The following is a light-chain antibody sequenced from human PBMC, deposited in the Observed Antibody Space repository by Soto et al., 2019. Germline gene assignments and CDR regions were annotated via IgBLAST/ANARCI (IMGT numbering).Light chain of an antibody. CDR2: GAS. CDR1: QSVTNK. V-gene: IGKV3-15*01. J-gene: IGKJ1*01. Sequence: EIVMTQSPATLSVSPGERATLSCRASQSVTNKLAWFQQKPGQAPRLLIYGASTRATDIPARFSGSGSGTEFTRTISSLQSEDFAVYYCQQYNNWPRTFGQGTKVGIK. CDR3: QQYNNWPRT.